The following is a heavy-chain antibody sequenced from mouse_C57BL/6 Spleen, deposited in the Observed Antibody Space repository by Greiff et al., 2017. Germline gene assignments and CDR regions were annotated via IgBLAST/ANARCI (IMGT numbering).Heavy chain of an antibody. Sequence: EVKVVESGGDLVKPGGSLKLSCAASGFTFSSYGMSWVRQTPDKRLEWVATISSGGSYTYYPDSVKGRFTISRDNAKNTLYLQMSILKSEDTAMYYCARVPFTTADYYAMDYWGQGTSVTVSS. CDR2: ISSGGSYT. CDR1: GFTFSSYG. J-gene: IGHJ4*01. D-gene: IGHD1-2*01. V-gene: IGHV5-6*01. CDR3: ARVPFTTADYYAMDY.